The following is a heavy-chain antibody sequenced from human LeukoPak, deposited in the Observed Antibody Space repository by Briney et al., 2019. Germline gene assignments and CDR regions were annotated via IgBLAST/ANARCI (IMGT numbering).Heavy chain of an antibody. CDR3: AKGWRTVTTSYFDY. V-gene: IGHV3-7*03. J-gene: IGHJ4*02. CDR1: GFTFSSYW. CDR2: IKQDGSEK. D-gene: IGHD4-17*01. Sequence: GGSLRLSCAASGFTFSSYWMSWVRQAPGKGLEWVANIKQDGSEKYYVDSVKGRFTISRDNAKNSLYLQMNSLRAEDTAVYYCAKGWRTVTTSYFDYWGQGTLVTVSS.